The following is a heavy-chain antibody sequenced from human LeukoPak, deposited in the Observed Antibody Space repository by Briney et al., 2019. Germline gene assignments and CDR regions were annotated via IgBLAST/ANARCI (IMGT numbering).Heavy chain of an antibody. J-gene: IGHJ4*02. Sequence: GASVKVSCKASDDTFTYYLIHWVGQAPGQGGEWMGAVYATGGTTINTQNFQGRVTMTRDTATGTVYMELSSLRFEDTAMYYCATEAPRSYYFDYWGQGILVTVSS. CDR1: DDTFTYYL. V-gene: IGHV1-46*01. CDR3: ATEAPRSYYFDY. CDR2: VYATGGTT.